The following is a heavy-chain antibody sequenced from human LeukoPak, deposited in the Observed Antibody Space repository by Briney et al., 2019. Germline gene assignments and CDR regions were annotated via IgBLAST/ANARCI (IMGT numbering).Heavy chain of an antibody. CDR2: FDPEDGET. D-gene: IGHD6-19*01. J-gene: IGHJ4*02. CDR1: GYTLTELS. CDR3: ATTGSGWYVFDY. V-gene: IGHV1-24*01. Sequence: ASVKVSCKVSGYTLTELSMHWVRQAPGKGLEWMGGFDPEDGETIYAQKFQGRVTMTEDTSTDTAYMELSSLRSEDTAVYYCATTGSGWYVFDYWAREPWSPSPQ.